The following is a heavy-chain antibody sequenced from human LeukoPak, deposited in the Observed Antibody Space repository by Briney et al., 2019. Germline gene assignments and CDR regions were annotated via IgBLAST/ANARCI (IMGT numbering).Heavy chain of an antibody. Sequence: SETLSVTCAVYGGSFSGYYWSWIRQPPGKGLEWIGEINHSGSTNYNPSLKSRVTISVDTSKNQFSLKLSSVTAADTAVYYCARVGYYYGSGSYYFDYWGQGTLVTVSS. D-gene: IGHD3-10*01. CDR3: ARVGYYYGSGSYYFDY. CDR2: INHSGST. J-gene: IGHJ4*02. CDR1: GGSFSGYY. V-gene: IGHV4-34*01.